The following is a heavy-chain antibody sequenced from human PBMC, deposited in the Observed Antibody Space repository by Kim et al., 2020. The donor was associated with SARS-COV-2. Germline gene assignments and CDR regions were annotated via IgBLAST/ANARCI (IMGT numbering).Heavy chain of an antibody. D-gene: IGHD6-13*01. CDR2: INHSGST. Sequence: SETLSLTCAVYGGSFSGYYWSWIRQPPGKGLEWIGEINHSGSTNYNPSLKSRVTISVDTSKNQFSLKLSSVTAADTAVYYCARVGYSSSWYSEFETYTNWFDPWGQGTLVTVSS. V-gene: IGHV4-34*01. CDR3: ARVGYSSSWYSEFETYTNWFDP. CDR1: GGSFSGYY. J-gene: IGHJ5*02.